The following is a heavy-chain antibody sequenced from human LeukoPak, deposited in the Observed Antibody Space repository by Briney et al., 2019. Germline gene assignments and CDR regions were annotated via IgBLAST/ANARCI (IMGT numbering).Heavy chain of an antibody. CDR1: GITLSNYG. D-gene: IGHD3-22*01. V-gene: IGHV3-23*01. Sequence: AGGSLRLSCAVSGITLSNYGMSWVRQAPGKGLEWVAGISGSGGGTYYADSVKGRFTISRDNPKNTLYLQMNSLRAEDTAVYSCAKRGVVIRVILVGFHKEAYYFDSWGQGALVTVSS. CDR2: ISGSGGGT. J-gene: IGHJ4*02. CDR3: AKRGVVIRVILVGFHKEAYYFDS.